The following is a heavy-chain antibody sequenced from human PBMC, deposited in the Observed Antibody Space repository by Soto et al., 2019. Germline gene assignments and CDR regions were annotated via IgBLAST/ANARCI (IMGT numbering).Heavy chain of an antibody. Sequence: PSETLSLTCTVCGGSISSYYWSWIRQHPGKGLEWIGFISDSGSTNHNPSLKSRATISVDTSKNQFSLTLRFVTAADTAVYYCARDAVAGYNPPYGTDVWGQGTTVTVSS. D-gene: IGHD6-19*01. CDR1: GGSISSYY. V-gene: IGHV4-59*01. CDR2: ISDSGST. CDR3: ARDAVAGYNPPYGTDV. J-gene: IGHJ6*02.